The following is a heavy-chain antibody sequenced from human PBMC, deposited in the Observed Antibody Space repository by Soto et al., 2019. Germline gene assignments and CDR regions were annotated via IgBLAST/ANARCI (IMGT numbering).Heavy chain of an antibody. CDR1: GFIFSGSG. V-gene: IGHV3-30*03. J-gene: IGHJ5*01. CDR2: VSNDGIRK. CDR3: ARWVRGSMYDNSGNYDS. Sequence: QVQLVESGGGVVQPGRSLRLTCAASGFIFSGSGMHWVRQAPGKGLEWVALVSNDGIRKYYGDSVKGRFTISRDNAENTLYPQMNSLRAEDTAVYYCARWVRGSMYDNSGNYDSWGQGTLVTVSS. D-gene: IGHD3-22*01.